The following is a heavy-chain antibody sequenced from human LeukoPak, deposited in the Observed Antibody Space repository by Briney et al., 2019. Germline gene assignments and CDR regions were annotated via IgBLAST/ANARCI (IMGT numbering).Heavy chain of an antibody. J-gene: IGHJ5*02. CDR2: INGSSSDT. V-gene: IGHV3-11*03. D-gene: IGHD2-15*01. CDR1: GFTFSDYY. Sequence: GGSLRLSCAASGFTFSDYYMTWIRQAPGRGLEWISYINGSSSDTRYADSVKGRFTISRDNAKNSVYLLMNSLRAEDTAVYYCARRGTTYCTVDSCHPNWFDPWGQGTLVTVSS. CDR3: ARRGTTYCTVDSCHPNWFDP.